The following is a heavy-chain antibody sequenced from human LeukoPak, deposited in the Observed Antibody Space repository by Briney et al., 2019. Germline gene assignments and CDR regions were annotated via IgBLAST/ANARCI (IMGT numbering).Heavy chain of an antibody. CDR1: GGSISSGDYY. Sequence: PSQTLSLTCTVSGGSISSGDYYWSWIRQPPGNGLEWIGYIYYSGSTYYNPSLRSRVTMSVDTSKNQFSLKLSSVTAADTAVFYCARDRSGIAADWGQGILVTVSS. CDR3: ARDRSGIAAD. V-gene: IGHV4-30-4*01. J-gene: IGHJ4*02. D-gene: IGHD1-26*01. CDR2: IYYSGST.